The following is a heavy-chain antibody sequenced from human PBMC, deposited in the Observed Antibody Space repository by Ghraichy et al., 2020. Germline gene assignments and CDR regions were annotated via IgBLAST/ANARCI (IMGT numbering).Heavy chain of an antibody. CDR3: VRVSRPLITGDLLGVDFDY. CDR2: IKEDGSEK. V-gene: IGHV3-7*03. CDR1: GFTFSDYW. D-gene: IGHD4-17*01. Sequence: GGSLRLSCAASGFTFSDYWMSWVRQAPGKGLEWVANIKEDGSEKYYVDSVKGRFTISRDNAKNSLFLQMNSLRAEDTAVYFCVRVSRPLITGDLLGVDFDYWGQGTLVTVSS. J-gene: IGHJ4*02.